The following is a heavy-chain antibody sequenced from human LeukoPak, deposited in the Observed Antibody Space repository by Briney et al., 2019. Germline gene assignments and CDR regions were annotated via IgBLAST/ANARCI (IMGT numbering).Heavy chain of an antibody. CDR1: GGSISSYY. V-gene: IGHV3-9*01. CDR2: ISWNSGSI. D-gene: IGHD4-17*01. CDR3: AKPYYGDYGSAFDI. J-gene: IGHJ3*02. Sequence: LSLTCTVSGGSISSYYCSWIRQPPGKGLEWVSGISWNSGSIGYADSVKGRFTISRDNAKNSLYLQMNSLRAEDTALYYCAKPYYGDYGSAFDIWGQGTMVTVSS.